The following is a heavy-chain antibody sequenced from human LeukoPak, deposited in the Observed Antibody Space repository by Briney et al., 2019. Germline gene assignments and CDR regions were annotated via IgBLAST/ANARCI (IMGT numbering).Heavy chain of an antibody. D-gene: IGHD4-17*01. CDR1: GFTFSSYW. CDR2: INSDGSTT. Sequence: PGGSLRLSCAASGFTFSSYWMYWVRQASGKGLVRVSRINSDGSTTVYADSVKGRFTISRDNAKNTLYLQMSSLRADDTAVYYCARDYGLDYWGQGTLVTVSS. J-gene: IGHJ4*02. V-gene: IGHV3-74*01. CDR3: ARDYGLDY.